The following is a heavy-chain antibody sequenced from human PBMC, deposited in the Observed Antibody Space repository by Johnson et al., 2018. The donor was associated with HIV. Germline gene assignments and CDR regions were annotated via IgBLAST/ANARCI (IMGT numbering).Heavy chain of an antibody. D-gene: IGHD3-10*01. CDR3: ARGGLLWFGHPAD. CDR2: IRYDGSNK. Sequence: QVQLVESGGGVVQPGGSLRLSCAASGFTFSSYGMHWVRQAPGKGLEWVAFIRYDGSNKYYADSVKGRFTISRDNSKNSLYLKMNSLRAEDTAVYYCARGGLLWFGHPADWGQGTMVTVSS. J-gene: IGHJ3*01. V-gene: IGHV3-30*02. CDR1: GFTFSSYG.